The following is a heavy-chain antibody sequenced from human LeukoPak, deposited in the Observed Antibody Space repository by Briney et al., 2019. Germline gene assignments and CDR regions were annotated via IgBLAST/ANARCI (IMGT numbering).Heavy chain of an antibody. J-gene: IGHJ4*02. CDR2: ISFDGSVK. D-gene: IGHD1-7*01. V-gene: IGHV3-30*03. CDR3: ARTSYFDQ. CDR1: GFTFINYG. Sequence: GGSLRLSCAASGFTFINYGFHWIRQAPGKGLEWIALISFDGSVKKYADSVKGQFSISRDTSTNTVYLQMSSLRPDDSAVYYCARTSYFDQWGQGTLVAVSS.